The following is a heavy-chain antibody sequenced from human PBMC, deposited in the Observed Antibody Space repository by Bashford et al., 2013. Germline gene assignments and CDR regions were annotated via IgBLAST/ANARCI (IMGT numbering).Heavy chain of an antibody. D-gene: IGHD6-19*01. V-gene: IGHV5-51*01. CDR3: ARRISGWFAYDY. Sequence: WVRQMPGKGLEWMGIIYPGDSDPRYSPSFQGQVTISADRSITTAYLEWRSLKASDTAMYYCARRISGWFAYDYWGQGKWVTVSS. CDR2: IYPGDSDP. J-gene: IGHJ4*02.